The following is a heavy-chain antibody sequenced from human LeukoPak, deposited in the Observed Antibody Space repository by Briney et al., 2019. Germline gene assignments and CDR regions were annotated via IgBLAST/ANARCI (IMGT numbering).Heavy chain of an antibody. D-gene: IGHD5-18*01. CDR2: INPSGDVR. J-gene: IGHJ5*02. CDR1: GYTFGTHW. Sequence: ASVKVSCEASGYTFGTHWMHWVRQAPGQGLEWMGIINPSGDVRLYARKFQGRVTMTRDTSISTAYMELSRLRSDDTAVYYCARDGDTAIKFDPWGQGTLVTVSS. CDR3: ARDGDTAIKFDP. V-gene: IGHV1-2*02.